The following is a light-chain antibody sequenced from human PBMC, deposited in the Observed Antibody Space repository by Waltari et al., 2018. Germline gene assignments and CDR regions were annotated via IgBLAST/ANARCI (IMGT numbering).Light chain of an antibody. CDR2: EDT. V-gene: IGLV6-57*03. Sequence: NFILTQPHSVSESPGKTITISCTRSSGSIASNYVQWYRQRPGRAPTTLINEDTQRASGVPYRFSGSIDYSSNSAFLTISTLKTEDEADYYCQSYDRSTVIFGGGTKLTVL. J-gene: IGLJ2*01. CDR3: QSYDRSTVI. CDR1: SGSIASNY.